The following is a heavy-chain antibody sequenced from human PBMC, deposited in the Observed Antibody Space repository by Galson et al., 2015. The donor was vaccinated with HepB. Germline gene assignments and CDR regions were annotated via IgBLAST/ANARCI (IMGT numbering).Heavy chain of an antibody. D-gene: IGHD3-22*01. CDR3: ARDLGYYDSSGYLFYGMDV. CDR1: GYTFTGYY. CDR2: INPNSGGT. J-gene: IGHJ6*02. V-gene: IGHV1-2*04. Sequence: SVKVSCKASGYTFTGYYMHWVRQAPGQGLEWMGWINPNSGGTNYAQKFQGWVTMTRDTSISTAYMELSRLRSDDAAVYYCARDLGYYDSSGYLFYGMDVWGQGTTVTVSS.